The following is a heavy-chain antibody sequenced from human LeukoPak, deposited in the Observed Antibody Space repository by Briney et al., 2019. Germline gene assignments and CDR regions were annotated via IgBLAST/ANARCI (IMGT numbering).Heavy chain of an antibody. D-gene: IGHD4-17*01. Sequence: GGSLKISCKGSGYSFTSYWIGWVRQMPGKGLGWVGIIYPGDSETRYSPSFQGQMTISAHKSISTAYLHWSSPKPSDTAMYYCARPPSCSYGDYVLFDYWGQGTMVTVSS. J-gene: IGHJ4*02. CDR2: IYPGDSET. CDR1: GYSFTSYW. V-gene: IGHV5-51*01. CDR3: ARPPSCSYGDYVLFDY.